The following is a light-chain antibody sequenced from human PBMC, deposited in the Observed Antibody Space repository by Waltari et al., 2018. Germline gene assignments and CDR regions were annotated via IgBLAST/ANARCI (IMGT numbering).Light chain of an antibody. CDR3: QQYDITPWT. J-gene: IGKJ1*01. V-gene: IGKV1-NL1*01. Sequence: DIQMTQSPSSLSASVGDRVTITCRASQVISDSLAWYQQKPGKAPKLLLYVTSRLESVVPSRFSGSGSGTDYTLTISSLQTEDFATYYCQQYDITPWTFGQGTKVEIK. CDR1: QVISDS. CDR2: VTS.